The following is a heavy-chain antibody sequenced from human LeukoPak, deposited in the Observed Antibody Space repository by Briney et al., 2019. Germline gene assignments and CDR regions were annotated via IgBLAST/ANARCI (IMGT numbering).Heavy chain of an antibody. V-gene: IGHV4-4*07. D-gene: IGHD4-17*01. CDR1: GGSISSYY. Sequence: PSETLSLTCTVSGGSISSYYWSWIRQPAGKGLEWIGRIYTSGTAHYNPSLKSRVTMSVDTSKNQFSLKLSSVTAADTAVYYCARLSTVTTSFDYWGQGTLVTVSS. J-gene: IGHJ4*02. CDR2: IYTSGTA. CDR3: ARLSTVTTSFDY.